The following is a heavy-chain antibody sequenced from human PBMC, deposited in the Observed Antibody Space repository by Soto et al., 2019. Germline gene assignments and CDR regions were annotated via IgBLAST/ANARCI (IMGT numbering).Heavy chain of an antibody. J-gene: IGHJ4*02. CDR3: TSRYTGHMSRMDY. V-gene: IGHV3-15*07. D-gene: IGHD3-16*02. CDR1: GVTFSNAW. CDR2: IKSKVDGGTA. Sequence: DVQLVESGGGSVKPGGSLRLSCVVSGVTFSNAWMNWIRQAPGKGLEWVGRIKSKVDGGTADYAAPVKGSFTISRDDSKDTRYLEMCTLKTEDTDVYYCTSRYTGHMSRMDYWGQGTLVTVS.